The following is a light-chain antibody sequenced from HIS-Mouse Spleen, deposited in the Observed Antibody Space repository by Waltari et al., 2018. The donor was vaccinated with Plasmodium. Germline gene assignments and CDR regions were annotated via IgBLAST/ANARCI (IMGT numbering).Light chain of an antibody. J-gene: IGLJ2*01. Sequence: QSALTQPPSASGSPGQSVTISCTEPSSDVGGYNYVSWYQQHPGNAPKLMIYEVSKRPSGVPDRFSGSKSGNTASLTISGLQAEDEADYYCCSYAGSYTLVFGGGTKLTVL. CDR2: EVS. CDR3: CSYAGSYTLV. V-gene: IGLV2-8*01. CDR1: SSDVGGYNY.